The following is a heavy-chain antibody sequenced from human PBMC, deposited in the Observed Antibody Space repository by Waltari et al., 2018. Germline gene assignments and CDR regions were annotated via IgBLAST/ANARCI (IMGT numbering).Heavy chain of an antibody. D-gene: IGHD2-15*01. Sequence: QVQLVQSGAEVKKPGSSVKVSFKASGGTFSSYAISWVRQAPGQGLEWMGGIIPIFGTANYAQKFQGRVTITADESTSTAYMELSSLRSEDTAVYYCASSSEDIVVVVAAQDDAFDIWGQGTMVTVSS. CDR1: GGTFSSYA. CDR3: ASSSEDIVVVVAAQDDAFDI. J-gene: IGHJ3*02. CDR2: IIPIFGTA. V-gene: IGHV1-69*01.